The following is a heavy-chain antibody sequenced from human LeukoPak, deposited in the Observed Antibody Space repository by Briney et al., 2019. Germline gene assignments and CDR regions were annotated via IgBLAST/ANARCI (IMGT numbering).Heavy chain of an antibody. V-gene: IGHV4-59*02. CDR2: IYYSGST. CDR1: GGTVSVYY. J-gene: IGHJ4*02. D-gene: IGHD6-19*01. CDR3: ARGGWSLDY. Sequence: SETLSLTCTVSGGTVSVYYWSWIRQPRGEGLEWIGFIYYSGSTTYNPSLKSRVTISVDTAKNQLSLRLNSVTAADSAMYYCARGGWSLDYWGQGTLVTVSS.